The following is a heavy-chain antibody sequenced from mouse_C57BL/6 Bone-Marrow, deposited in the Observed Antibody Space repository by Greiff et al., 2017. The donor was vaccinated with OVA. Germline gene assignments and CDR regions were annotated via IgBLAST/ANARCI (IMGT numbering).Heavy chain of an antibody. CDR3: ASNYSNWWFAY. J-gene: IGHJ3*01. Sequence: VQLQQSGPVLVKPGPSVKISCKASGFTFTDYYMHWVKQSHGKSLEWIGLVYPYNGGTRYNQKFKGKATLTVDTSSSTAYMELNSLTSGVSAVYYCASNYSNWWFAYWGQGTLVTVSA. CDR1: GFTFTDYY. CDR2: VYPYNGGT. D-gene: IGHD2-5*01. V-gene: IGHV1-36*01.